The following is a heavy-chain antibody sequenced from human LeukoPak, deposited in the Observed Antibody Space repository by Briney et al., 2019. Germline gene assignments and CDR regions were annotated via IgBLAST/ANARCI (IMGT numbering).Heavy chain of an antibody. CDR1: GFTFSSYS. V-gene: IGHV3-21*01. CDR3: ARETVYYYDSSGYSDY. D-gene: IGHD3-22*01. J-gene: IGHJ4*02. CDR2: ISSSSSYI. Sequence: KAGGSLRLSCAASGFTFSSYSMNWVRQAPGKGLEWVSSISSSSSYIYYADSVKGRFTISRDNAKNSLYLQMNSLRAEDTAVYYCARETVYYYDSSGYSDYWGQGTLVTVSS.